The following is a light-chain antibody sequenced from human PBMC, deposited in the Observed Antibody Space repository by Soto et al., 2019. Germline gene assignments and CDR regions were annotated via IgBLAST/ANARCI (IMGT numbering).Light chain of an antibody. V-gene: IGLV3-25*03. Sequence: SYELTQPPSVSVSPGQTASITCSGDAFSKQFAYWYQQKPGQAPILLIFKDTERPSGVPDRFSGATSGTTATLTISGVQAEDEADYYCQSPDISGTGVFGGGTKLTVL. J-gene: IGLJ3*02. CDR2: KDT. CDR1: AFSKQF. CDR3: QSPDISGTGV.